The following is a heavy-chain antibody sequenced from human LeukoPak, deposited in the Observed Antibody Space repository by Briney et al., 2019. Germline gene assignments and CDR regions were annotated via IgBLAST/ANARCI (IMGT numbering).Heavy chain of an antibody. V-gene: IGHV1-58*01. CDR1: GFTFTISA. CDR2: IVVGSGNT. CDR3: AASPHDYSYPSNYYFDY. Sequence: TSVKVSCKASGFTFTISAVQWVRQARGQRLEWIGWIVVGSGNTNYAQKFQERVTITRDMSTSTAYMELSSLRSEDTAVYYCAASPHDYSYPSNYYFDYWGQGTLVTVSS. D-gene: IGHD4-11*01. J-gene: IGHJ4*02.